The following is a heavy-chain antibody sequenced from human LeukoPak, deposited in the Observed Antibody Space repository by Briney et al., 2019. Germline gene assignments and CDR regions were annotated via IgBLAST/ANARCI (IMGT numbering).Heavy chain of an antibody. CDR3: ARHVIAAADYYYYYYMDV. CDR2: IYPGDSDT. D-gene: IGHD6-13*01. V-gene: IGHV5-51*01. Sequence: GESLKISCKGSGYSFTSYWIGWVRQMLGKGLEWMGIIYPGDSDTRYSSSFQGQVTTSADKSISTAYLQWSSLKASDTAMYYCARHVIAAADYYYYYYMDVWGKGTTVTISS. J-gene: IGHJ6*03. CDR1: GYSFTSYW.